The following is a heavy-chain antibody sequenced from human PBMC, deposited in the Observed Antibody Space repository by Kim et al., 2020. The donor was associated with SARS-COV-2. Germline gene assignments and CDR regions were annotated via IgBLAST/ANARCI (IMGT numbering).Heavy chain of an antibody. Sequence: GGSLRLSCAASGFTFSSYAMSWVRQAPGKGLEWVSVIYSGGSSTYYADSGKGRFTISRDNSKNTLYLQMNSLRAEDTAVYYCAKGPIPYYYYGMDVWGQGATVSVSS. D-gene: IGHD2-21*01. J-gene: IGHJ6*02. CDR1: GFTFSSYA. CDR2: IYSGGSST. V-gene: IGHV3-23*03. CDR3: AKGPIPYYYYGMDV.